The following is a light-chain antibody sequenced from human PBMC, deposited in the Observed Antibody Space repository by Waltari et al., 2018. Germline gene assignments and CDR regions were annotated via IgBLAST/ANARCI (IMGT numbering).Light chain of an antibody. V-gene: IGLV2-8*01. CDR3: NSYAGSNNFV. J-gene: IGLJ1*01. CDR1: SSAVGGYTY. Sequence: HSALTHPPSASGSPGQSVTIPCTGTSSAVGGYTYPSWSQQHPGKPPKLMIYEVTKRPSGVPDRFSGSKSGNTASLTVSGLQAEDEADYYCNSYAGSNNFVFGTGTKVTVL. CDR2: EVT.